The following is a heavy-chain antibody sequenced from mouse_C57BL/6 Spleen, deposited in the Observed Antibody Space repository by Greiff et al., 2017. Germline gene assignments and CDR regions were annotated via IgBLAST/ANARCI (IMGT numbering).Heavy chain of an antibody. CDR1: GYTFTDYY. J-gene: IGHJ4*01. CDR2: IYPGSGNT. CDR3: ARGFTTVVATRGFYAMDY. D-gene: IGHD1-1*01. V-gene: IGHV1-76*01. Sequence: VKLMESGAELVRPGASVKLSCKASGYTFTDYYINWVKQRPGQGLEWIARIYPGSGNTYYNEKFKGKATLTAEKSSSTAYMQLSSLTSEDSAVYFCARGFTTVVATRGFYAMDYWGQGTSVTVSS.